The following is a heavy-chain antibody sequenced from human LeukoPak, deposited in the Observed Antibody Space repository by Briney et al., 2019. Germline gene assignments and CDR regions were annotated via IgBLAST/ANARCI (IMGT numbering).Heavy chain of an antibody. CDR1: GGSISSNSNY. V-gene: IGHV4-39*01. CDR2: ISYGGST. CDR3: ARQALWFFDH. D-gene: IGHD2-21*01. Sequence: PSETLSLTCTVSGGSISSNSNYWAWIRQPPGRGLEWIGSISYGGSTYYSPPLESRVTISVDTSKNQSSLRLSSVTAADTAVYYCARQALWFFDHWGQGTLVTVSS. J-gene: IGHJ4*02.